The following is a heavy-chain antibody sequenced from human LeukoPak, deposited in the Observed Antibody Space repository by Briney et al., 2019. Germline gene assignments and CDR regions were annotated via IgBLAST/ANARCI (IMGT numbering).Heavy chain of an antibody. CDR3: ARDTVLPYSQVGTTKD. CDR2: INSDGSST. CDR1: GFIFSSYW. D-gene: IGHD1-26*01. Sequence: QPGGSLRLSCAASGFIFSSYWMHWVRQAPGKGLVWVLRINSDGSSTSYADSVKGRFTISRYNAKNTLYLQMNSLRAEDTAVYYCARDTVLPYSQVGTTKDWGQGTLVTVSS. J-gene: IGHJ4*02. V-gene: IGHV3-74*01.